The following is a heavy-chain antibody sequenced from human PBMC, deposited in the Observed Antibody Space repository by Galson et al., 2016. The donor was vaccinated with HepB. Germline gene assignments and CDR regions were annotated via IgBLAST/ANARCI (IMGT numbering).Heavy chain of an antibody. CDR3: ATQYCSGGSCYSAAPGYWYFDL. CDR2: ITINSGDK. V-gene: IGHV3-48*02. CDR1: TFTLSSHS. J-gene: IGHJ2*01. Sequence: SLRLSCVASTFTLSSHSMNWVRQAPGKGLEWVAYITINSGDKYYADSVRGRFTISRDNAKNSLFLQMNSLRDEDTAVYYCATQYCSGGSCYSAAPGYWYFDLWGRGTLVTVSS. D-gene: IGHD2-15*01.